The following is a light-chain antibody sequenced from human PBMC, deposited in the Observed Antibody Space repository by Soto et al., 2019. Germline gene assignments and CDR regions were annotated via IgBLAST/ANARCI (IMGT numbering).Light chain of an antibody. J-gene: IGKJ2*01. CDR2: GAS. CDR1: QSVSSSY. Sequence: EIVLTQSPGTLSLSPGERATLSCRASQSVSSSYLAWYQQKPGQAPRLLIYGASSRATGIPDRFSGSGSGTDFTLTTSRLEPEDFALYYCLQYGSSPPNTLGQGTKLGSN. CDR3: LQYGSSPPNT. V-gene: IGKV3-20*01.